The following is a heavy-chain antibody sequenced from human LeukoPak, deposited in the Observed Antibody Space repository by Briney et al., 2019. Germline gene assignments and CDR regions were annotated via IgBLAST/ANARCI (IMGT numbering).Heavy chain of an antibody. J-gene: IGHJ4*02. V-gene: IGHV3-23*01. CDR1: GFTFTTYA. D-gene: IGHD3-22*01. CDR3: ARRCYDSSGFDY. CDR2: ISGSGGST. Sequence: PGGSLRLSCAASGFTFTTYAMSWVRQAPGKGLEWVSAISGSGGSTYYADSVKGRFTISRDNSKNTLYLQMNSLRAEDAAVYYCARRCYDSSGFDYWGQGTLVTVSS.